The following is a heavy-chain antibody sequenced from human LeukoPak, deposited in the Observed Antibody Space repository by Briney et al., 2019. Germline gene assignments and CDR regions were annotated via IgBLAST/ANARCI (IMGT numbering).Heavy chain of an antibody. CDR2: IYTSGST. Sequence: SQTLSLTCTVSGGSISSGSYYWSWIRQPAGKGLEWIGRIYTSGSTNYNPSLKSRVTISVDTSKNQFSLKLSSVTAADTAVYYCARRYSNNAFDIWGQGTMVTVSS. CDR3: ARRYSNNAFDI. J-gene: IGHJ3*02. V-gene: IGHV4-61*02. CDR1: GGSISSGSYY. D-gene: IGHD4-11*01.